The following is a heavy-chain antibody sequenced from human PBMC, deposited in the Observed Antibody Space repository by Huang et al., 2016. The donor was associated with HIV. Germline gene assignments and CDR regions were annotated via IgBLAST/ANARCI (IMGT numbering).Heavy chain of an antibody. Sequence: EEHLVESGGGLVQPGGSLRLSCEASGFKFSNYWMQWVRQAPGKGLMWVSRIKMDGRTTDYADSVKGRFTISRDNAKNTLYLQMSSLTAEDTATYYCARAGGFEIWGQGTVVTVSS. V-gene: IGHV3-74*01. D-gene: IGHD2-15*01. J-gene: IGHJ3*02. CDR2: IKMDGRTT. CDR3: ARAGGFEI. CDR1: GFKFSNYW.